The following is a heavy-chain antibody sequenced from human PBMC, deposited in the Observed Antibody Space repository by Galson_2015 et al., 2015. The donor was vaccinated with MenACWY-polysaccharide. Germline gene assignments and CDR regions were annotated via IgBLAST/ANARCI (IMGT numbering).Heavy chain of an antibody. Sequence: SLRLSCAVSGFTFSTTSYAMHWVRQAPGKGLEWVAIISDDGGVKYYADSVKGRFTISRDNSKNTLYLQVSSLRPEDTALYYCARDLSGFGAFGIWGQGTMVTVSS. J-gene: IGHJ3*02. CDR1: GFTFSTTSYA. V-gene: IGHV3-30-3*01. CDR3: ARDLSGFGAFGI. D-gene: IGHD3-22*01. CDR2: ISDDGGVK.